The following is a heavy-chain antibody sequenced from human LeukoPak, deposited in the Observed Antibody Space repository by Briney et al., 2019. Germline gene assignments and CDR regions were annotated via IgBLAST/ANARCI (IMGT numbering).Heavy chain of an antibody. CDR3: TRDRLSSSSWSSTFDY. Sequence: GGSLRLSCTASGFTFGDYAISWFRQAPGKGLEWGGFIRSKAYGGTTEYAASVKGRFTISRDDSKSIAYLQMNSLKTEDTAVYYCTRDRLSSSSWSSTFDYWGQGTLVTVSS. D-gene: IGHD6-13*01. J-gene: IGHJ4*02. CDR1: GFTFGDYA. CDR2: IRSKAYGGTT. V-gene: IGHV3-49*03.